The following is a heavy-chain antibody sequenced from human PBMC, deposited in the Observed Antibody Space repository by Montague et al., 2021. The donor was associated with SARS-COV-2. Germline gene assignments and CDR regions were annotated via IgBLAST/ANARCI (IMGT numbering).Heavy chain of an antibody. J-gene: IGHJ3*02. CDR2: IWYDGSNK. CDR3: AKESVWGAFDI. D-gene: IGHD3-16*01. V-gene: IGHV3-33*06. Sequence: LRLSFSASGFTFSSYGMHWVRQAPGKGLEWVAVIWYDGSNKYYADSVKGRFTISRDNSKNTLYLQMNSLRAEDTAVYYCAKESVWGAFDIWGQGTMVTVSS. CDR1: GFTFSSYG.